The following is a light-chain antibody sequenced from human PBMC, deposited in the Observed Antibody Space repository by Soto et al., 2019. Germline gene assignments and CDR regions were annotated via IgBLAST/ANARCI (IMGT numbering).Light chain of an antibody. J-gene: IGLJ2*01. CDR1: SSDVGGYGY. CDR2: EVS. Sequence: QSALTQPASGSGSPGQSITISCTGTSSDVGGYGYVSWYQQHPGKAPKLMIYEVSHRPSGVSNRFSGSKSGNTASLTISGLQAEDEADYYCSSYTSSTPGGVFGGGTKLTV. CDR3: SSYTSSTPGGV. V-gene: IGLV2-14*01.